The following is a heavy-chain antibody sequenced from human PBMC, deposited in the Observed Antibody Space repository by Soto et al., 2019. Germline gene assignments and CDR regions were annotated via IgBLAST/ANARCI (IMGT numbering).Heavy chain of an antibody. V-gene: IGHV4-39*01. CDR1: GGSISSSSYY. J-gene: IGHJ6*02. CDR3: ARWGDLIYDSRPGMDV. Sequence: NPSETLSLTGTVSGGSISSSSYYWGWIRQPPGKGLEWIGSIYYSGSTYYNPSLKSRATISVDTSKNQFSLKLSSVTAADTAVYYCARWGDLIYDSRPGMDVWGQGTTVTVSS. D-gene: IGHD3-22*01. CDR2: IYYSGST.